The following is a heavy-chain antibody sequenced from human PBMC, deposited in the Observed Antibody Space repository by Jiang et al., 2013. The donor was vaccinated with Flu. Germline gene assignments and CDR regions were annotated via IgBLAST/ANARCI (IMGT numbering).Heavy chain of an antibody. J-gene: IGHJ4*02. Sequence: GLEWISYISSSSSTIKYADSVKGRFTISRDNVKNSLYLQMNSLRDEDTAVYYCARGGIASAGLDYFDYWGQGTLVTVSS. V-gene: IGHV3-48*02. CDR2: ISSSSSTI. D-gene: IGHD6-13*01. CDR3: ARGGIASAGLDYFDY.